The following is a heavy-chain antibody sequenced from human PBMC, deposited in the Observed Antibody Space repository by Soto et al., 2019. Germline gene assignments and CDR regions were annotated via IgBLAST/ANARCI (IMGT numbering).Heavy chain of an antibody. J-gene: IGHJ4*02. D-gene: IGHD1-26*01. CDR3: AKDRDYYDHYSGSDY. Sequence: SLKVRFTISRDNSENTLYLQMNSLRPEDTAVYFCAKDRDYYDHYSGSDYWGQGTLVTVSS. V-gene: IGHV3-30*02.